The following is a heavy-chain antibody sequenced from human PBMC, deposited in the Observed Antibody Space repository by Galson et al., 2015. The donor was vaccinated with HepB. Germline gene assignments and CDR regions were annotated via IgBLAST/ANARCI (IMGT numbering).Heavy chain of an antibody. CDR2: IIPILGIA. J-gene: IGHJ4*02. V-gene: IGHV1-69*02. CDR1: GGTFSSYT. D-gene: IGHD3-22*01. CDR3: ASGYYDSSGYYQFDY. Sequence: SVKVSCKASGGTFSSYTISWVRQAPGQGLEWMGRIIPILGIANYAQKFQGRVTITADKSTSTAYMELSSLRSEDTAVYYCASGYYDSSGYYQFDYWGQGTLVTVSS.